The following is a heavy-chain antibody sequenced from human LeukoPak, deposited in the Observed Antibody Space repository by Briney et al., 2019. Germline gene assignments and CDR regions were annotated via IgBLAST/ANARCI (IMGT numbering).Heavy chain of an antibody. D-gene: IGHD2-2*01. V-gene: IGHV3-21*01. Sequence: GGSLRLSCAASGFTFSSYCMNWVRQAPGKGLEWVSSISSSSSYIYYADSVKGRFTISRDNAKNSLYLQMNSLRAEDTAVYYCVRDHRPLLVPAAVVDYWGQGTLVTVSS. J-gene: IGHJ4*02. CDR1: GFTFSSYC. CDR2: ISSSSSYI. CDR3: VRDHRPLLVPAAVVDY.